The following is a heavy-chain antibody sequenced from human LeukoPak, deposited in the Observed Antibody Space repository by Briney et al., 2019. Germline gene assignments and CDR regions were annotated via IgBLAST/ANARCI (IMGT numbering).Heavy chain of an antibody. D-gene: IGHD6-13*01. CDR1: GFTFSSYG. CDR3: AKSGAAAADDDY. J-gene: IGHJ4*02. Sequence: PGGSLRLSCAASGFTFSSYGMHWVRQAPGKGLEWVAVISYDGSNKYYADSVKGRFTISGDNSKNTLYLQMNSLRAEDTAVYYCAKSGAAAADDDYWGQGTLVTVSS. V-gene: IGHV3-30*18. CDR2: ISYDGSNK.